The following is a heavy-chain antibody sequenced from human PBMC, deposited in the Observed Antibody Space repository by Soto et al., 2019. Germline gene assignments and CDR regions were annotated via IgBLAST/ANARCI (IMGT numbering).Heavy chain of an antibody. J-gene: IGHJ5*02. Sequence: QITLKESGPTLVKPTQTLTLTCTFSGFSLTTRGVGVGWIRQPQGKALEWLALIYWDYDKRYSPSLKSSPTITKDTSNNPVVLTMTNMYPADTATYVCAHRTTTVTWWFDPWGQGTLVTVSS. D-gene: IGHD4-17*01. CDR2: IYWDYDK. V-gene: IGHV2-5*02. CDR1: GFSLTTRGVG. CDR3: AHRTTTVTWWFDP.